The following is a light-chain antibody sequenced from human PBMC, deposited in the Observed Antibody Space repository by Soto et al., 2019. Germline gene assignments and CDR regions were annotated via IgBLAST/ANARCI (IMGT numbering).Light chain of an antibody. Sequence: EILMTQSPATLSVSPGEIATLSCRASQSVSSTLAWYQQKPGQAPRLLIYGASTRATDIPARFSGSGSGTDFTLTISRLEPEDFAVYYCQQYSNWPRTFGGGTRLEIK. CDR3: QQYSNWPRT. V-gene: IGKV3-15*01. J-gene: IGKJ5*01. CDR1: QSVSST. CDR2: GAS.